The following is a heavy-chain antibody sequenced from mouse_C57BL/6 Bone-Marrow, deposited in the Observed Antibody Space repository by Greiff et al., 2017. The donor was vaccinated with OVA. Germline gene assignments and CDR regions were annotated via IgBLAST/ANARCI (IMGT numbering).Heavy chain of an antibody. CDR1: GYTFTSYW. CDR3: ASFYYGNYDYFDY. D-gene: IGHD2-1*01. J-gene: IGHJ2*01. V-gene: IGHV1-50*01. CDR2: IDPSDSYT. Sequence: QVQLQQSGAELVKPGASVKLSCKASGYTFTSYWMQWVKQRPGQGLEWIGEIDPSDSYTNYNQKFKGKATLTVDTSSSTAYMQLSSLTSEDSAVYYCASFYYGNYDYFDYWGQGTTLTVSS.